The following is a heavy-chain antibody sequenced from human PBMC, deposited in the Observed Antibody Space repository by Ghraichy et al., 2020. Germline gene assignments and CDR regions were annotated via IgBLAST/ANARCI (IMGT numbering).Heavy chain of an antibody. V-gene: IGHV4-34*01. CDR1: GGSFRGYF. J-gene: IGHJ6*03. Sequence: SETLSLTCAVYGGSFRGYFWSWIRQPPGKGLEWIGEINDGGGTNYNPSLKSRVTISAGTSKKQVSLKLNSVTAADTAVYFCARGTREQHNSDYYYMDVWGKGTTVTVSS. D-gene: IGHD4-23*01. CDR2: INDGGGT. CDR3: ARGTREQHNSDYYYMDV.